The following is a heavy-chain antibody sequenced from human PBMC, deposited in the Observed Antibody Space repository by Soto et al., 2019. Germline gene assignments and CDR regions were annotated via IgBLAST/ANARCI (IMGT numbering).Heavy chain of an antibody. CDR3: AREVIPLTTDWYFDL. J-gene: IGHJ2*01. V-gene: IGHV4-30-4*01. D-gene: IGHD4-17*01. Sequence: QLQLRESGPGLVKPSETLSLTCTVSGGSISGGVGGLYYWSWIRQPPGKCLEWIGYIYDSGSTYYHPSLKSRVTISVDTAKNQFSLRLSSVTAADTAVYYCAREVIPLTTDWYFDLWGRGTLVTVSS. CDR1: GGSISGGVGGLYY. CDR2: IYDSGST.